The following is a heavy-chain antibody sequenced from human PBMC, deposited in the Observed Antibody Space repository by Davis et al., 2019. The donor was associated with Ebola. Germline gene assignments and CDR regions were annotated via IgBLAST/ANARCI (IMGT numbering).Heavy chain of an antibody. J-gene: IGHJ6*02. CDR2: IKHSGGT. V-gene: IGHV4-34*01. Sequence: MPSETLSLTCAVYVGSFSDHYWSWIRQPPGKGLEWIGEIKHSGGTNYNPSLQSRVTISVDTSKNQFSLKLSSVTAADTAVYYCARGGYCSSTSCYGYYYYGMDVWGQGTTVTVSS. CDR3: ARGGYCSSTSCYGYYYYGMDV. CDR1: VGSFSDHY. D-gene: IGHD2-2*01.